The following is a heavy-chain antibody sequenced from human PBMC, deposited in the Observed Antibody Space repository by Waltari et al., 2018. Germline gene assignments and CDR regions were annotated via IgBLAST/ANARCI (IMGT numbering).Heavy chain of an antibody. CDR1: GFTFSSYE. V-gene: IGHV3-48*03. CDR2: ISSSGSTI. D-gene: IGHD1-1*01. J-gene: IGHJ6*02. CDR3: ASPLPERRGYYYYGMDV. Sequence: RLSCAASGFTFSSYEMNWVRQAPGKGLEWVSYISSSGSTIYYADSVKGRFTISRDNAKNSLYLQMNSLRAEDTAVYYCASPLPERRGYYYYGMDVWGQGTTVTVSS.